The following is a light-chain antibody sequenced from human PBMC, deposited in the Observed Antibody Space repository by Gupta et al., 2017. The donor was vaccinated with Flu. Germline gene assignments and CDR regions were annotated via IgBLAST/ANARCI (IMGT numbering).Light chain of an antibody. CDR3: LQDYSYPPWT. Sequence: DRVTTTCRASQDITHDLAGYQQKPGKAPKLLIYAASSLHSGVPSRFSGSGSGTNYTLTISSLQPEDFATYYCLQDYSYPPWTFGQGTKVEIK. CDR1: QDITHD. J-gene: IGKJ1*01. CDR2: AAS. V-gene: IGKV1-6*01.